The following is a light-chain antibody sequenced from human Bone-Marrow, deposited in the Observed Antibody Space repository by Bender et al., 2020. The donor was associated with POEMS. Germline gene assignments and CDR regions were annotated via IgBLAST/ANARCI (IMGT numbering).Light chain of an antibody. CDR1: SSNIGTNP. V-gene: IGLV1-44*01. CDR2: INN. J-gene: IGLJ1*01. CDR3: CSNAGSSV. Sequence: QSVLTQPPSASGTPGQRVTISCSGSSSNIGTNPVNWYQQLPGTAPKLLIYINNQRPSGVSNRFSGSKSGSTASLTISGLQIEDEADYYCCSNAGSSVFGLGTKVTVL.